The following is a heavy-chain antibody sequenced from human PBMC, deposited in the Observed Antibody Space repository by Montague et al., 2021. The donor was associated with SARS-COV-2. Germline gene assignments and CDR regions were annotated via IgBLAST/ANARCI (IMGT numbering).Heavy chain of an antibody. D-gene: IGHD5-12*01. CDR2: TYFRCKRYN. CDR1: GDSVSPNSVT. CDR3: TRGYKIGWFET. V-gene: IGHV6-1*01. J-gene: IGHJ5*02. Sequence: CAISGDSVSPNSVTWDWIRQSPSRGLEWLGRTYFRCKRYNDYAEXVEGRIDINADTSKNQLSLQLKSVTTEDTAVYFCTRGYKIGWFETWGQGTLVTVSS.